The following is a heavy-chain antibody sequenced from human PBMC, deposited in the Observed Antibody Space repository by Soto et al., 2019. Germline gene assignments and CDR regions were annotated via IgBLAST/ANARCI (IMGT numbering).Heavy chain of an antibody. CDR1: GFTFSSSW. J-gene: IGHJ5*02. Sequence: GGSLRLSCVVSGFTFSSSWMHWVRQAPGKGPVWVSRIKGDGTSIDYADSVKGRFTIARDNAKNTLYLQMNSLTAEDTAVYYCAREVIAVDGAIRWFDPWGQGALVTVSS. CDR2: IKGDGTSI. D-gene: IGHD6-19*01. CDR3: AREVIAVDGAIRWFDP. V-gene: IGHV3-74*01.